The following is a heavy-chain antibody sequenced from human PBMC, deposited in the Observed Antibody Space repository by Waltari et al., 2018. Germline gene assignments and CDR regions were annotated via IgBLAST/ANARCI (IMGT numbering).Heavy chain of an antibody. CDR2: IKQYGSVK. Sequence: EVQVVESGGGLVQPGGSLRLSCAASGFTFSNYWMLWARQAPVEGLEWVANIKQYGSVKYYVDSVRGRFTISRDNAKNSLFLQMTSLRAEDTAVYYCFASNSIDFWGQGILVTVSS. D-gene: IGHD4-4*01. CDR3: FASNSIDF. J-gene: IGHJ4*02. CDR1: GFTFSNYW. V-gene: IGHV3-7*01.